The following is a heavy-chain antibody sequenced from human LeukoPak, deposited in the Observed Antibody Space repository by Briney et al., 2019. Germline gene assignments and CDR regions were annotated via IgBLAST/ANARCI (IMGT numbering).Heavy chain of an antibody. D-gene: IGHD3-3*01. Sequence: GGSLRLSCAASGFTFSSYSMNWVRQAPGKGLEWVSSISSSSSYIYYADSVKGRFTISRDNSKNTLYLQMNSLRAEDTAVYYCAKDQRGITIFGVVIPPPDYWGQGTLVTVSS. CDR2: ISSSSSYI. CDR3: AKDQRGITIFGVVIPPPDY. V-gene: IGHV3-21*04. CDR1: GFTFSSYS. J-gene: IGHJ4*02.